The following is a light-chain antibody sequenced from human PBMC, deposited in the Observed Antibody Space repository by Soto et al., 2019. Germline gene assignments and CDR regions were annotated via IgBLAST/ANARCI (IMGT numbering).Light chain of an antibody. Sequence: QSALTQPASVSGSPGQSITISCTGTSSDVGGYNYVSWYQHHPGKAPKLIIYDVSNRPSGVSIRFSGSKSDNTASLTISGLQPEDEADYHCSSYTTSNTRQMVFGTGTKVIVL. CDR1: SSDVGGYNY. CDR3: SSYTTSNTRQMV. CDR2: DVS. J-gene: IGLJ1*01. V-gene: IGLV2-14*03.